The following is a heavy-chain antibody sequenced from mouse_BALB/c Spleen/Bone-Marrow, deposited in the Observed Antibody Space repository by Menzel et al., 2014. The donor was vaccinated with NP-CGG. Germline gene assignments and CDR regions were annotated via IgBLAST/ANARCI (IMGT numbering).Heavy chain of an antibody. J-gene: IGHJ2*01. CDR1: GFDFRRYW. V-gene: IGHV4-1*02. CDR3: AGGSSYVHLDY. Sequence: VQLKESGGGLVQPGGSLKLSCAASGFDFRRYWMSWVRQAPGKGLQWIGEINPDSRTINYTPSLKDKFIISRDNAKNTLCLQMTKVRSEDTALYFCAGGSSYVHLDYWGQGTPLTVSS. CDR2: INPDSRTI. D-gene: IGHD6-5*01.